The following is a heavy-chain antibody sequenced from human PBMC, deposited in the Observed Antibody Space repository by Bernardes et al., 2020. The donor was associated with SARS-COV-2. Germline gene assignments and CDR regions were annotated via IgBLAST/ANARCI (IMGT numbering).Heavy chain of an antibody. Sequence: GGSLRLSCAASGFTFSSYWMSWVRQAPGKGLEWVANIKEDGSEKNYVDSVKGRFSISRDNAKNSLYLQMISLRDEDTAVYYCAKGGYRYGSWGQGNLVTVSS. CDR1: GFTFSSYW. CDR3: AKGGYRYGS. J-gene: IGHJ5*02. CDR2: IKEDGSEK. V-gene: IGHV3-7*01. D-gene: IGHD5-18*01.